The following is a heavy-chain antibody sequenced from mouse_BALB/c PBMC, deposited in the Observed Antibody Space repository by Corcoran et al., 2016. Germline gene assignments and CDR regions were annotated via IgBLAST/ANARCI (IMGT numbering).Heavy chain of an antibody. J-gene: IGHJ1*01. V-gene: IGHV3-6*02. CDR3: ANCNYWYFDV. CDR2: ISYDGSN. CDR1: GYSITSGYY. Sequence: DVQLQESGPGLVKPSQSLSLTCSVTGYSITSGYYWNWIRQFPGNKLEWMGYISYDGSNNYNPSLKNRISITRDTSKNQFFLKLNSVTTEDTATYYCANCNYWYFDVWGAGTTVTVSS.